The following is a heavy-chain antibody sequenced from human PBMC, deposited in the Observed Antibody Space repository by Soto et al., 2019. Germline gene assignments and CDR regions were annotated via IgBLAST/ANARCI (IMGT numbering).Heavy chain of an antibody. V-gene: IGHV1-2*02. J-gene: IGHJ6*02. Sequence: QVQLVQSGAEVKKPGSSVKVSCKASGSTFSSYAISWVRQAPGQGLEWMGGINPNSGGTNYAQKFQGRVTVTRDTPTSTAYMELSRLTSDDTAVYYCARSLTEGYCTITGCYTRPLYGMDVWGQGTTVTVSS. CDR3: ARSLTEGYCTITGCYTRPLYGMDV. D-gene: IGHD2-2*02. CDR2: INPNSGGT. CDR1: GSTFSSYA.